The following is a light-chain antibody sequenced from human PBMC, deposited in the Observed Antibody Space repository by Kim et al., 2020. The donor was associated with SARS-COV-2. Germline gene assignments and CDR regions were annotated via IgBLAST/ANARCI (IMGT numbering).Light chain of an antibody. Sequence: QSVLTQPASASGTPGQRVTISCSGSSSNIGSNTVDWYQLLPGTAPKLLIYSNNQRPSGVADRFSFAKYDTSASLAISGLQSEDEADYYCAAWDDRLNGVLFGGGTKVTVL. CDR1: SSNIGSNT. V-gene: IGLV1-44*01. CDR3: AAWDDRLNGVL. J-gene: IGLJ2*01. CDR2: SNN.